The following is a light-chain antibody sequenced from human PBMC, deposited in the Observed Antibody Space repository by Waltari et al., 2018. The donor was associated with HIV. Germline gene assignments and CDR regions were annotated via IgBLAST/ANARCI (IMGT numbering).Light chain of an antibody. V-gene: IGLV2-8*01. Sequence: QSALTQPPSASGSPGQSVTIPCTGTSNYIAASKFVSWYQQHPGKAPRLIISDVNKRPPGAPNRFSGSKSGNTASLTVSGLQAEDEATYYCSSDGGTSAGGSRKFYVIFGGGTKLTVL. J-gene: IGLJ2*01. CDR1: SNYIAASKF. CDR2: DVN. CDR3: SSDGGTSAGGSRKFYVI.